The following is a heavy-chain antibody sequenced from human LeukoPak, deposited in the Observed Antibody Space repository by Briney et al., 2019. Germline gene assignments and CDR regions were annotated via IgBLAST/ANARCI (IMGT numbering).Heavy chain of an antibody. CDR3: VRDFSCSGGSCPLFDS. Sequence: GRSLRLSCAASGFTLGSYGMQWARQAPGKGLEWVAFISYDGSNESFGDSVKGRFTISRDNSNNTLYLQMSSLRAEDTAIYYCVRDFSCSGGSCPLFDSWGQGTLVSVSS. J-gene: IGHJ4*02. CDR2: ISYDGSNE. D-gene: IGHD2-15*01. CDR1: GFTLGSYG. V-gene: IGHV3-33*05.